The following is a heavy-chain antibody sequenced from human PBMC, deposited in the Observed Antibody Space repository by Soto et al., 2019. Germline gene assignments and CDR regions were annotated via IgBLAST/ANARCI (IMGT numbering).Heavy chain of an antibody. J-gene: IGHJ4*02. V-gene: IGHV3-30*04. CDR3: ASDPEGASKYFDY. Sequence: QVQLVESGGGMAQAGTSLRLSCTGSGFTFTSVSQHWVCQGPDNGLEWVAVVSCDGKVTYYADSVKGRFTVSRDISKNTSDQQAHILRPKDTTVYYCASDPEGASKYFDYWCQGTPVIVSS. D-gene: IGHD2-2*01. CDR2: VSCDGKVT. CDR1: GFTFTSVS.